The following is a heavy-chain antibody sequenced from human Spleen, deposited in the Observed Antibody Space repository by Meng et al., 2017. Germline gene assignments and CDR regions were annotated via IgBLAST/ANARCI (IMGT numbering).Heavy chain of an antibody. Sequence: SETLSLTCTVSGYSISSGYYWGWIRQPPGKGLEWIGSIYHNGDTYYNPSLKSRVTVSVDTSKNQFSLKLRSVTAADTAVYYCARVIVGTIEGNYYFDYWGQGTLVTVSS. CDR1: GYSISSGYY. V-gene: IGHV4-38-2*02. D-gene: IGHD5-12*01. CDR3: ARVIVGTIEGNYYFDY. J-gene: IGHJ4*02. CDR2: IYHNGDT.